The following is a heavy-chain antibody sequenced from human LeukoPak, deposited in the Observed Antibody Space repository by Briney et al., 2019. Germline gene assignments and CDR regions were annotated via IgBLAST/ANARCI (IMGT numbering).Heavy chain of an antibody. Sequence: PSETLSLTCTVSGGSISSFYWSWIRQPPGKGLEYIGYIYDSGSTNYNPSLKSRVTISVDTSKNQFSLKLSSVTAADTAVYYCASLKSYGSGSYYFDYWGQGTLVTVSS. CDR3: ASLKSYGSGSYYFDY. D-gene: IGHD3-10*01. V-gene: IGHV4-59*12. CDR1: GGSISSFY. J-gene: IGHJ4*02. CDR2: IYDSGST.